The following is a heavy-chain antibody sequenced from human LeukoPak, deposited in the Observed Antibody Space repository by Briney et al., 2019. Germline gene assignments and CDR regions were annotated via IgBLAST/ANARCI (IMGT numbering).Heavy chain of an antibody. CDR2: IHYSGST. J-gene: IGHJ4*02. CDR3: ARANGSGSFFWRTQNDYFDY. D-gene: IGHD3-10*01. CDR1: GGSITSYY. Sequence: SETLSLTCTVSGGSITSYYWSWIRQPPGKGLEWIGYIHYSGSTKYNPSLKSRITISVDTSKNQFSLSLSSVTAADTAVYYCARANGSGSFFWRTQNDYFDYWGQGTLVTVSS. V-gene: IGHV4-59*08.